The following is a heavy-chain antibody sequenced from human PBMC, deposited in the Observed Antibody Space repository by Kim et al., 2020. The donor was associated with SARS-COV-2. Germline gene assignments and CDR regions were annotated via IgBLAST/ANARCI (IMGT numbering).Heavy chain of an antibody. CDR3: AKSSSAAAATNWFDP. D-gene: IGHD6-13*01. CDR2: IWYDGSNK. Sequence: GGSLRLSCAASGFTFSSYAMHWVRQAPGKGLEWVAVIWYDGSNKYYADSVKGRFTISRDNSKNTLYLQMNSLRAEDTAVYYCAKSSSAAAATNWFDPWGQGTLVTVSS. V-gene: IGHV3-33*06. J-gene: IGHJ5*02. CDR1: GFTFSSYA.